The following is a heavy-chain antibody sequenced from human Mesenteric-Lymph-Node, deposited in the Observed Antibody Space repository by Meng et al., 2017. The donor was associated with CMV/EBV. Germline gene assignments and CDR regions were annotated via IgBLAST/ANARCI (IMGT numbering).Heavy chain of an antibody. CDR2: MNPNSGNT. J-gene: IGHJ4*02. V-gene: IGHV1-8*03. Sequence: ASVKVSCKASGYTFTSYDINWVRQDTGQGREGMGGMNPNSGNTGYAQKFQGRVTITRNTSISTAYMELSSLRSEDTTVYYCARLQGVVVPAAMSRGFDYWGQGTLVTVSS. D-gene: IGHD2-2*01. CDR3: ARLQGVVVPAAMSRGFDY. CDR1: GYTFTSYD.